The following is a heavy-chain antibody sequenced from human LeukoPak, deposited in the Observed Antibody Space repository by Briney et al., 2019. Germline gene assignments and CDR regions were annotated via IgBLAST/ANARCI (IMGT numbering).Heavy chain of an antibody. V-gene: IGHV1-46*01. D-gene: IGHD2-21*02. Sequence: EASVKVSCKASGYTFTSYYMHWVRQAPGQGLEWMGIINPSGGSTSYAQKFQGRVTMTRDTSTSTVYMGLSSLRSEDTAVYYCTRTLDCCAFDYWGQGTLVTVSS. CDR1: GYTFTSYY. J-gene: IGHJ4*02. CDR2: INPSGGST. CDR3: TRTLDCCAFDY.